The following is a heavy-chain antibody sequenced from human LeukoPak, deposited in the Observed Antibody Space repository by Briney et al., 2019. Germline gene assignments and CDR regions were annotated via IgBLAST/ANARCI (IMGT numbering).Heavy chain of an antibody. D-gene: IGHD2-15*01. J-gene: IGHJ4*02. V-gene: IGHV3-21*01. CDR3: ARDGHCSGGSCYPGIFDY. Sequence: PGGSLRLSCAASGFTFSSYSMNWVRQAPGKGLEWVSSISSSSSYIYYADSVKGRFTISRDNAKNSLYLQMNSLRAEDTAVYYCARDGHCSGGSCYPGIFDYWGQGTLATVSS. CDR2: ISSSSSYI. CDR1: GFTFSSYS.